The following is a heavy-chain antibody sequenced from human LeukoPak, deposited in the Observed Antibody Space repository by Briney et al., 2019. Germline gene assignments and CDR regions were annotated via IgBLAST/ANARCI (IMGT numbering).Heavy chain of an antibody. CDR2: IIPIFGTA. Sequence: ASVKVSCKASGYTFTSYDINWVRQATGQGLEWMGGIIPIFGTANYAQKFQGRVTITADKSTSTAYMELSSLRSEDTAVYYCARGASLQLNAFDIWGQGTMVTVSS. J-gene: IGHJ3*02. D-gene: IGHD5-24*01. CDR1: GYTFTSYD. CDR3: ARGASLQLNAFDI. V-gene: IGHV1-69*06.